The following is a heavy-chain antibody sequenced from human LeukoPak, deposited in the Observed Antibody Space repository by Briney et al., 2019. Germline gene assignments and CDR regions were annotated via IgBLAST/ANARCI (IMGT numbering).Heavy chain of an antibody. V-gene: IGHV3-74*01. Sequence: PGGSLRLSCAASGFTFSSYWMHWVRQAPGKGLVWVSRINSDGSSTSYADSVKGRFTISRDNAKNTLYLQMNSLRAEDTAVYYCAAPRCSGGSCYALSGGDTIEYWGQGTLVTVSS. CDR1: GFTFSSYW. D-gene: IGHD2-15*01. CDR3: AAPRCSGGSCYALSGGDTIEY. CDR2: INSDGSST. J-gene: IGHJ4*02.